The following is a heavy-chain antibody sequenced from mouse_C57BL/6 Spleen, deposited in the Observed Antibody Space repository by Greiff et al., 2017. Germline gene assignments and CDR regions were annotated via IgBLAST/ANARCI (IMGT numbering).Heavy chain of an antibody. J-gene: IGHJ2*01. D-gene: IGHD4-1*01. CDR1: GYTFTSYW. CDR2: IDPSDSYT. V-gene: IGHV1-59*01. CDR3: ARGGENWGYFDY. Sequence: VQLQQSGAELVRPGTSVKLSCKASGYTFTSYWMHWVKQRPGQGLEWIGVIDPSDSYTNYNQKFKGKATLTVDTSSSTAYMQLSSLTSEDSAVYYCARGGENWGYFDYWGQGTTLTVSS.